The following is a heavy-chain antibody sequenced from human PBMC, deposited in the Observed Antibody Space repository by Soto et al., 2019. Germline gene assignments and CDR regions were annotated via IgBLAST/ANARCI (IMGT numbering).Heavy chain of an antibody. V-gene: IGHV1-69*13. D-gene: IGHD5-12*01. Sequence: GASGKVSCKASGGTFSSYAISWVRQAPGQGLEWLGGIIPIFGTANYAQKFQGRVTITADESTSTAYMELSSLRSEDTAVYYCASGGGTWIYSPTVRYYGMDVWGQGTTVTVSS. CDR3: ASGGGTWIYSPTVRYYGMDV. J-gene: IGHJ6*02. CDR2: IIPIFGTA. CDR1: GGTFSSYA.